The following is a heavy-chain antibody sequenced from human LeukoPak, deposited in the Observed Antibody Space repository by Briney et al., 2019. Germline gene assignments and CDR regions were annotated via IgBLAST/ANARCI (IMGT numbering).Heavy chain of an antibody. CDR3: ARNVGWYSHDS. Sequence: SETLSLTCTVSGDSLSSHYWSWIRQPPGKGLEWIGYIYGSGSTHYDPSLRSRGTISEDTSKNQFSLKLTSVTAADTAVYYFARNVGWYSHDSWGQGTLVTVSS. CDR1: GDSLSSHY. D-gene: IGHD6-19*01. CDR2: IYGSGST. J-gene: IGHJ4*02. V-gene: IGHV4-59*08.